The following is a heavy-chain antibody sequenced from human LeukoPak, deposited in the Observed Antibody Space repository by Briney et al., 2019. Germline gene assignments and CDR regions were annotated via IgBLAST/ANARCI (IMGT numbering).Heavy chain of an antibody. V-gene: IGHV3-30-3*01. CDR3: ARDRAAPDFWSGYYRPHYYGVDV. Sequence: GRSLRLSCAASGFTFSSYAMHWVRQAPGKGLEWVAVISYDGSNKYYADSVKGRFTISRDNSKNTLYLQMNSLRAEDTAVYYCARDRAAPDFWSGYYRPHYYGVDVWGQGTTVTVSS. J-gene: IGHJ6*02. CDR1: GFTFSSYA. CDR2: ISYDGSNK. D-gene: IGHD3-3*01.